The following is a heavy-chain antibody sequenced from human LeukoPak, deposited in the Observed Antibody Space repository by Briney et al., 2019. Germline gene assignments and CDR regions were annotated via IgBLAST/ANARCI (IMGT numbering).Heavy chain of an antibody. Sequence: GGSLRLSCAASGFTFDDYAMHWVRQAPGKGLEWVSLTSWDGGSTYYADSVKGRFTISRDNSKNSLYLQMNSLRAEDTALYYCAKGLYGSGSYYLDVWGKGTTVTVSS. V-gene: IGHV3-43D*04. D-gene: IGHD3-10*01. CDR3: AKGLYGSGSYYLDV. CDR2: TSWDGGST. J-gene: IGHJ6*03. CDR1: GFTFDDYA.